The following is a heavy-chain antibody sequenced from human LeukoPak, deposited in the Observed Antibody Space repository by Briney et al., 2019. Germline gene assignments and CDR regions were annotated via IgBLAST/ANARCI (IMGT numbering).Heavy chain of an antibody. CDR2: IYYSGST. V-gene: IGHV4-59*12. Sequence: SETLSLTCTVSGGSISSYYWSWIRQPPGKGLEWIGYIYYSGSTNYNPSLKSRVTISVDTSKNQFSLKLSSVTAADTAVYYCARGRVVTVHRPFGYWGQGTLVTVSS. J-gene: IGHJ4*02. D-gene: IGHD2-21*02. CDR1: GGSISSYY. CDR3: ARGRVVTVHRPFGY.